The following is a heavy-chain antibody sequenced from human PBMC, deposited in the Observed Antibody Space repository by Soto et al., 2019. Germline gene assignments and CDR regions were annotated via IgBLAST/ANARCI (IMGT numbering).Heavy chain of an antibody. CDR2: VHHSWGS. V-gene: IGHV4-59*08. CDR1: GGSINSYY. J-gene: IGHJ6*04. Sequence: QVQLQESGPGLVKPSETRSLSCTVSGGSINSYYWSWIRQSPGKRMEWIGYVHHSWGSSYNPSLPSRVAISLDPFKSHSSLTVTSVTATDPAVYSCARQGFGPLHGLVDVWGKGTTVTVSS. CDR3: ARQGFGPLHGLVDV. D-gene: IGHD3-10*01.